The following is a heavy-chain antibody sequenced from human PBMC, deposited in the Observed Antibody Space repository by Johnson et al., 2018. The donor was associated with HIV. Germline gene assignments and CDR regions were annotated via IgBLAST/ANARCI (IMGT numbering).Heavy chain of an antibody. CDR2: ISYDGSNK. D-gene: IGHD6-13*01. V-gene: IGHV3-30*04. CDR1: GFTFSSYA. Sequence: VQLVESGGGVVQPGRSLRLSCAASGFTFSSYAMHWVRQAPGKGLEWVAVISYDGSNKYYADSVKGRFTISRDNSKTTLYLQMNSLRAEDTAVYYCAGGHYSNSWYGRDAFDIWGQGTMVTVSS. CDR3: AGGHYSNSWYGRDAFDI. J-gene: IGHJ3*02.